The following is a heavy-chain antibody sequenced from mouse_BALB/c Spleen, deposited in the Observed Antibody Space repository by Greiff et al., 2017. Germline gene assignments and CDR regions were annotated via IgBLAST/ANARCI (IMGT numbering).Heavy chain of an antibody. CDR3: TGLRQTPYFDS. CDR1: GYTFPTYW. J-gene: IGHJ2*03. V-gene: IGHV1-5*01. Sequence: VQLPQSATVLARPGASVKMSCKASGYTFPTYWMHWVKQRPGQGLEWIGAIYPGTSDTSYNQKLKGKSKLTAVTSTSTAYMKLSSLTNEDSAVYCSTGLRQTPYFDSWGKGRSLTVSA. CDR2: IYPGTSDT. D-gene: IGHD2-4*01.